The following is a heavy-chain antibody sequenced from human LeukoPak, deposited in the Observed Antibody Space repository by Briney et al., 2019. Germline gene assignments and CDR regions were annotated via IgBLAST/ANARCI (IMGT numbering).Heavy chain of an antibody. D-gene: IGHD3-22*01. CDR1: GFTFSSYW. V-gene: IGHV3-7*05. CDR2: INQDGSEK. CDR3: AREYYSDSSGSDY. J-gene: IGHJ4*02. Sequence: GGALRLSCAATGFTFSSYWMHWVRQAPGKGLEWVADINQDGSEKYSVDSVKGRFTISRDNAKKSLYLQMNSLRAEETAVYYCAREYYSDSSGSDYWGQGTLVTVSS.